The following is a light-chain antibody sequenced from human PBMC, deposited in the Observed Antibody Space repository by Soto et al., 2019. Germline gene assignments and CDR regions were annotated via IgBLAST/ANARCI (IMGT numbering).Light chain of an antibody. CDR1: QRVSTN. V-gene: IGKV3-15*01. J-gene: IGKJ1*01. CDR2: GAS. Sequence: IVMTQSPATLSVSPGERATLSCRASQRVSTNLAWYQQKPGQAPRLLIYGASTRATGIPARFSGSGSGTEFTLTISSLQSEDFAVYYCQQYRNWPRTFGQGTKVDIK. CDR3: QQYRNWPRT.